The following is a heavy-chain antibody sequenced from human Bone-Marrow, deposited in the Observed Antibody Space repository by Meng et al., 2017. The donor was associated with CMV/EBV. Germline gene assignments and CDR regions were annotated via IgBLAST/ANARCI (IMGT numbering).Heavy chain of an antibody. Sequence: GESLKISCAASGFTFSSYSMNWVRQAPGKGLEWVSSISGTSRYIYYADSVKGRFTISRDNAKNSLYLQMNSLRAEDTAVYYCASYDFWSGYDYWGQGTLVTVSS. CDR2: ISGTSRYI. J-gene: IGHJ4*02. CDR1: GFTFSSYS. V-gene: IGHV3-21*01. D-gene: IGHD3-3*01. CDR3: ASYDFWSGYDY.